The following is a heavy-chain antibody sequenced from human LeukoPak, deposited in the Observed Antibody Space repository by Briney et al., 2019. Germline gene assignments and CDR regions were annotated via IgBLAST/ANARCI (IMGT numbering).Heavy chain of an antibody. CDR3: ARSDYDSSGYPPGAFDI. V-gene: IGHV4-30-2*01. CDR1: GGSISSGGYS. J-gene: IGHJ3*02. D-gene: IGHD3-22*01. CDR2: IYHSGST. Sequence: NPSQTLSLTCAVSGGSISSGGYSWSWIRQPPGKGLEWIGYIYHSGSTYYNPSLKSRVTISVDRSKNQFSLELSSVAAADTAVYYCARSDYDSSGYPPGAFDIWGQGTMVTVSS.